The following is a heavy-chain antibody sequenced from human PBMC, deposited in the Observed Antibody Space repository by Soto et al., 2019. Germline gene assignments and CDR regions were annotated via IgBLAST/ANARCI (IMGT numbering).Heavy chain of an antibody. V-gene: IGHV3-23*01. CDR3: AKSNGYYYDSSIDY. J-gene: IGHJ4*02. CDR1: GFTFSSYA. CDR2: ISGSGGST. Sequence: EVQLLESGGGLVQPGGSLRLSCAASGFTFSSYAMSWVRQAPGKGLEWVSAISGSGGSTYYADSVKGRFTISRDNSKNTLYLQMNSVRAEDTAVYYCAKSNGYYYDSSIDYWGQGTLVTVSS. D-gene: IGHD3-22*01.